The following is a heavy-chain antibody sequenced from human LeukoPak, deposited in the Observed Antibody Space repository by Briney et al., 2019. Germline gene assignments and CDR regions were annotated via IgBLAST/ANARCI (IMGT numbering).Heavy chain of an antibody. D-gene: IGHD3-3*01. CDR1: GFTFSNYS. CDR2: ISSSSSYI. CDR3: ARSGIPNYDFWSGPFDY. Sequence: PGGSLRLSCAASGFTFSNYSMNWVRQAPGKGLEWVSSISSSSSYIYYADSVKGRFTISRDNAKNSLYLQMNSLRSEDTAVYYCARSGIPNYDFWSGPFDYWGQGTLVTVSS. J-gene: IGHJ4*02. V-gene: IGHV3-21*04.